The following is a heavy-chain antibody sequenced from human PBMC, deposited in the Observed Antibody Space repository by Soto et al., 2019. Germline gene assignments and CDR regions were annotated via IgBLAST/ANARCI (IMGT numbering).Heavy chain of an antibody. CDR3: AKVPAYEDGYCDS. D-gene: IGHD2-21*01. V-gene: IGHV3-23*01. CDR2: IRSSVGDT. CDR1: GFTFSSYA. J-gene: IGHJ4*02. Sequence: EVQLLESGGDLVQPGGSLRLSCAASGFTFSSYAMNWVRQAPGKGLEWVSTIRSSVGDTYYAASVKGRVTFSRDNSKSTVYLHLNSLRAEDTAIYYCAKVPAYEDGYCDSWGQGAVVAVSA.